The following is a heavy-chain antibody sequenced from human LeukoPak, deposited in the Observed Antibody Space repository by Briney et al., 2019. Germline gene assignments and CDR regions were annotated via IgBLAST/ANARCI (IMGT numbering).Heavy chain of an antibody. Sequence: GGSLRLSCAASGFTFDDYGMSWVRQAPGKGLEWVSGINWNGGSTGYADSVKGRFTISRDNAKNSLYLQMNSLRAEDTALYFCARLGSGSGYTHDAFDIWGQGTMVTVSS. J-gene: IGHJ3*02. V-gene: IGHV3-20*04. CDR2: INWNGGST. CDR1: GFTFDDYG. D-gene: IGHD3-22*01. CDR3: ARLGSGSGYTHDAFDI.